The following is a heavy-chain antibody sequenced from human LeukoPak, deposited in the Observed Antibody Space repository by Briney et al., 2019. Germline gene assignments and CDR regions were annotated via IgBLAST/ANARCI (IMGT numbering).Heavy chain of an antibody. J-gene: IGHJ4*02. V-gene: IGHV1-69*05. CDR2: IIPIFGTA. Sequence: GASVKVSCKASGGTFSSYAIIWVRQAPGQGLEWMGGIIPIFGTANYAQKFQGRVTITTDESTSTAYMELSSLRSEDTAVYYCARGWSIAVAGLFDYWGQGTLVTVSS. CDR3: ARGWSIAVAGLFDY. CDR1: GGTFSSYA. D-gene: IGHD6-19*01.